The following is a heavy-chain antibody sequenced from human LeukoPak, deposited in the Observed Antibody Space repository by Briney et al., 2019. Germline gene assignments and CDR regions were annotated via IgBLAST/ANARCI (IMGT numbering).Heavy chain of an antibody. CDR3: ARPSYASGSFFDY. CDR1: GFMFSSYW. Sequence: GGSLRLSCAASGFMFSSYWMGWVRQAPGKGLGWVANINQDGSEKYYVDSVTGRFTISRDNSKNSLYLEMNSLRAEDTAVYYCARPSYASGSFFDYWGQGTLVTVSS. V-gene: IGHV3-7*05. D-gene: IGHD3-10*01. CDR2: INQDGSEK. J-gene: IGHJ4*02.